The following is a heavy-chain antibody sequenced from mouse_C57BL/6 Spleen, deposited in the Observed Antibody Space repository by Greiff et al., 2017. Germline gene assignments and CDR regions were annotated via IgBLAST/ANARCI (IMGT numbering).Heavy chain of an antibody. J-gene: IGHJ3*01. V-gene: IGHV5-17*01. CDR3: ASGEFYDGYPEGFAY. Sequence: EVKLMESGGGLVKPGGSLKLSCAASGFTFSDYGMHWVRQAPEKGLEWVAYISSGSSTIYYADTVKGRFTISRDNAKNTLFLQMTSLRSEDTAMYYCASGEFYDGYPEGFAYGGQGTLVTVSA. CDR1: GFTFSDYG. D-gene: IGHD2-3*01. CDR2: ISSGSSTI.